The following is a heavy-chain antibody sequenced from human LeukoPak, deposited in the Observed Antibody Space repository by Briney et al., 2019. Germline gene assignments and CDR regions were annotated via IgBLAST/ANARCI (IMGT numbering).Heavy chain of an antibody. D-gene: IGHD2-2*01. CDR2: INWNGGST. CDR1: GFTFDDYG. Sequence: GGSLRLSCAASGFTFDDYGMSWVRQAPGKGLKWVSGINWNGGSTGYADSVKGRFTISRDNAKNSLYLQMNSLRAEDTALYYCARGYCSSTSCYFDYWGQGTLVTVSS. V-gene: IGHV3-20*04. CDR3: ARGYCSSTSCYFDY. J-gene: IGHJ4*02.